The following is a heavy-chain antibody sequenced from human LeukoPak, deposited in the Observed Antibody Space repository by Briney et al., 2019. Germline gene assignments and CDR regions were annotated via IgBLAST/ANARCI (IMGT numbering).Heavy chain of an antibody. Sequence: GGSPRLSCAASGFTFSSYAMSWVRQAPAKGLEWVSAISGSGGSTYYADSVKGRFTISRDNSQNTLYLQMNSLRAEDTAVYYCDRCGSVSYSKYGLGWDLGGRNTTVTVSS. J-gene: IGHJ6*04. CDR1: GFTFSSYA. CDR3: DRCGSVSYSKYGLGWDL. D-gene: IGHD4-11*01. V-gene: IGHV3-23*01. CDR2: ISGSGGST.